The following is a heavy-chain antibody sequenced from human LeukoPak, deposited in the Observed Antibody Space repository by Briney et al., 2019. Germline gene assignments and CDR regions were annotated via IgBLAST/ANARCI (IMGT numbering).Heavy chain of an antibody. D-gene: IGHD3-10*01. J-gene: IGHJ4*02. CDR3: ARDSHYYGSGSYFY. CDR1: GFTVSSNY. Sequence: PGGSLRLSCAASGFTVSSNYMSWVRQAPGKGLEWVSVIYSGDSTYYADSVKGRFTISRDNSKNTLYLQMDSLRAEDTAVYYCARDSHYYGSGSYFYWGQGTLVTVSS. V-gene: IGHV3-66*01. CDR2: IYSGDST.